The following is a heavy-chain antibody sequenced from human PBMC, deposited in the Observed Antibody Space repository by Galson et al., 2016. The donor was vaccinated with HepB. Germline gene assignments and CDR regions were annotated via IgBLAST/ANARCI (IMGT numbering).Heavy chain of an antibody. Sequence: SLRLSCAVSGFTFRGHAMSWVRQAPGKGLEWVSTIRGSGGGPLYADPVKGRLTISRDNSNHTLYRQMISLRAEDTAMYYCAKGDTTVTDCNIFDSWGQGTLVIVST. V-gene: IGHV3-23*01. CDR2: IRGSGGGP. J-gene: IGHJ5*01. CDR3: AKGDTTVTDCNIFDS. D-gene: IGHD4-11*01. CDR1: GFTFRGHA.